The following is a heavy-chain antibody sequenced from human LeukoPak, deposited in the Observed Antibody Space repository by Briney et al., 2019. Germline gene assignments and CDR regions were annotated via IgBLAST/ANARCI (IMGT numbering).Heavy chain of an antibody. J-gene: IGHJ4*02. D-gene: IGHD5-18*01. CDR1: GDSISSFY. CDR3: ARDSGYSYGVDY. V-gene: IGHV4-59*01. Sequence: SETLSLTCSVSGDSISSFYWSWIRQPPGKGLVWIGYIYYSGTTKYSPYLRSRVIISVDTSKNQFYLSLSSVTAADTAVYYCARDSGYSYGVDYWGQGTLVTVSS. CDR2: IYYSGTT.